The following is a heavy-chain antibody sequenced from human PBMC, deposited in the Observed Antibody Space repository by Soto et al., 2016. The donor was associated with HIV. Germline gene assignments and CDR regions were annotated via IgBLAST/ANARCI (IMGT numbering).Heavy chain of an antibody. CDR1: GFTFNTYS. J-gene: IGHJ3*02. CDR3: ARDLAPIIDSVEMATIRAFDI. V-gene: IGHV3-21*01. D-gene: IGHD5-12*01. CDR2: ISSSSTYI. Sequence: EVQLVESGGGLVKPGGSLRLSCAASGFTFNTYSINWVRQAPGKGLEWVSSISSSSTYIYYLDSVKGRFTISRDNAKNSLYLQMNSLRAEDTAVYYCARDLAPIIDSVEMATIRAFDIWGRRDKXSPVSS.